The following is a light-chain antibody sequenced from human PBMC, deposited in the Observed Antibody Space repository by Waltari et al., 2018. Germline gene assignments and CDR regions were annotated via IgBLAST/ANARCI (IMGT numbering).Light chain of an antibody. CDR1: QSVASTS. Sequence: ILMPHSRTILSFSGGKATLLSRGSQSVASTSLPWYQQKPGQAPRLLIYGTSSRATGIPARFSGSGSETDFTLTISSLQPEDFAVYYCQQCHSWLLTFGGGTKVQI. V-gene: IGKV3D-7*01. J-gene: IGKJ4*01. CDR2: GTS. CDR3: QQCHSWLLT.